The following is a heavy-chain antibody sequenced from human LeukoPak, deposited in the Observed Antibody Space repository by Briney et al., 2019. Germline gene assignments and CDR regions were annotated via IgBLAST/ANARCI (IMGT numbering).Heavy chain of an antibody. CDR1: GGSISSYY. CDR2: IYYSGST. J-gene: IGHJ4*02. Sequence: SETLSLTCTVPGGSISSYYWSWIRQPPGKGLEWIGYIYYSGSTNYNPSLKSRVTISVDTSKNQFSLKLSSVTAADTAVYYCARGPPLGGDYSYYFDYWGQGTLVTVSS. V-gene: IGHV4-59*01. CDR3: ARGPPLGGDYSYYFDY. D-gene: IGHD4-17*01.